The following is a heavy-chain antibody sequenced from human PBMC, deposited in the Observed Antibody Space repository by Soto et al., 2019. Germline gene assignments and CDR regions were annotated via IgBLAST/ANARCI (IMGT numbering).Heavy chain of an antibody. V-gene: IGHV1-69*02. D-gene: IGHD3-10*01. CDR2: IVPTLNIA. CDR3: ARGPTYSAGRYYIT. J-gene: IGHJ5*02. Sequence: QVQLVQSGAEVKKPGSSVEVSCKASGGSFSGDTFSWVRQAPGQGLEWMGRIVPTLNIANYAPKFQGRVSFSADKSTGTVYMELRSLTSADTAVYYCARGPTYSAGRYYITWGQGTLVTVS. CDR1: GGSFSGDT.